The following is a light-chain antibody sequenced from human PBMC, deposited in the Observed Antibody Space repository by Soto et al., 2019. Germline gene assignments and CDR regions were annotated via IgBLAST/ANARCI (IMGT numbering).Light chain of an antibody. CDR1: SSDVGGYDY. CDR2: EVS. CDR3: SSYAGSNNFV. Sequence: QSALTQPPSASGSPGQSVTISCTGTSSDVGGYDYVSWYQQEPGKAPKVMIYEVSQRPSGVPDRYSGSKSGNTAFLTVSGLQAEDEADYYCSSYAGSNNFVFGTGTKLTVL. J-gene: IGLJ1*01. V-gene: IGLV2-8*01.